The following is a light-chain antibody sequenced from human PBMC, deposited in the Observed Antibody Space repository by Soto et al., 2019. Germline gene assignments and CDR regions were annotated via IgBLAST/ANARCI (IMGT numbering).Light chain of an antibody. CDR3: SSYTSSSTYV. V-gene: IGLV2-14*01. Sequence: QSALTQPASVSGSPGQSITISCTGNSSDVGGYNYVSWYQEHPGKAPKLMIYDVSNRPSGVSNRFVGSKSGNTASLTISGLQPEDEADYYCSSYTSSSTYVFGTGTKLTVL. CDR2: DVS. J-gene: IGLJ1*01. CDR1: SSDVGGYNY.